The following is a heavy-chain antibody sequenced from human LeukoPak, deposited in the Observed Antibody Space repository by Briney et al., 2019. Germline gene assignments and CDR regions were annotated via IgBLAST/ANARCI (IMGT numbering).Heavy chain of an antibody. CDR3: ARAIQSDLLKGYFDY. CDR1: GFTFSSYW. D-gene: IGHD2-15*01. Sequence: PGGSLRLSCAASGFTFSSYWMHWVRQAPGKGLVWVSRINSDGSSTSYADSVKGRFTISRDNSKNTLYLQMNSLRPEDTAVYYCARAIQSDLLKGYFDYWGQGTLVTVSS. CDR2: INSDGSST. V-gene: IGHV3-74*01. J-gene: IGHJ4*02.